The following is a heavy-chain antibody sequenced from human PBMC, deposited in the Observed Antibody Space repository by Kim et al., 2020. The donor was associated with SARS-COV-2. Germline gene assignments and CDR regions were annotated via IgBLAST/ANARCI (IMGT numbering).Heavy chain of an antibody. CDR1: GGSISSSSYY. J-gene: IGHJ5*02. Sequence: SETLSLTCTVSGGSISSSSYYWGWIRQPPGKGLEWIGSIYYSGSTYYNPSLKSRVTISVDTSKNQFSLKLSSVTAADTAVYYCARHGKYYDILTGYYPSGWFDPWRQGTLVTVSS. V-gene: IGHV4-39*01. CDR3: ARHGKYYDILTGYYPSGWFDP. D-gene: IGHD3-9*01. CDR2: IYYSGST.